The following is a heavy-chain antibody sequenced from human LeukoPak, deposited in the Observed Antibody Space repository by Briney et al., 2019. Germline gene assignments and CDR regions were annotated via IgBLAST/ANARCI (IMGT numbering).Heavy chain of an antibody. CDR3: ARGYSSSWYINWFDP. CDR1: GYSISSGYY. D-gene: IGHD6-13*01. Sequence: SETLSLTCTVSGYSISSGYYWGWIRQPPGKGLEWIGNIYHSGSTFYNPSLKSRVTISVDTSKNQFSLKLSSVTAADTAVYYCARGYSSSWYINWFDPWGQGTLVTVSS. CDR2: IYHSGST. J-gene: IGHJ5*02. V-gene: IGHV4-38-2*02.